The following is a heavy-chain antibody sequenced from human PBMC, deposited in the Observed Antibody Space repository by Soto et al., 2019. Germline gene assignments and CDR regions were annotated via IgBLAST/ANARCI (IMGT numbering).Heavy chain of an antibody. J-gene: IGHJ5*02. Sequence: SVKVSCKASGGTFSSYAISWVRQAPGQGLEWMGGVIPIFGTANYAQKFQGRVTITADESTSTAYMELSSLRSEDTAVYYCARNSLGYCSGGSCYSRIPFDPWGQGTLVTVSS. CDR2: VIPIFGTA. CDR1: GGTFSSYA. V-gene: IGHV1-69*13. CDR3: ARNSLGYCSGGSCYSRIPFDP. D-gene: IGHD2-15*01.